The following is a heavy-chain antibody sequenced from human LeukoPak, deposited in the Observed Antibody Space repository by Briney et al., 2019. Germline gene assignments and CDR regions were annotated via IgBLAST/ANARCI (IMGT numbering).Heavy chain of an antibody. Sequence: GGSLRLSCAASGFTFSSYGMHWVRQAPGKGLEWVAFIRYDGSNKYYADSVKGRFTISRDDSKNTLYLQMNSLRAEDTALYYCARGNYYDSSGYYINYFDYWGQGTLVTVSS. CDR2: IRYDGSNK. D-gene: IGHD3-22*01. CDR3: ARGNYYDSSGYYINYFDY. CDR1: GFTFSSYG. J-gene: IGHJ4*02. V-gene: IGHV3-30*02.